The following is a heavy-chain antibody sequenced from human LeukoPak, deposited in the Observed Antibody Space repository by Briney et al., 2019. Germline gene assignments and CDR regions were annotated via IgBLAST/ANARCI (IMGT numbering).Heavy chain of an antibody. J-gene: IGHJ3*02. V-gene: IGHV3-23*01. CDR2: TSSSDAGT. CDR3: AKDRGEDYVWGSYRYDDAFDI. Sequence: PGGSLRLSCAASGFTLSSYAMSWVRQAPGKGLEWVSATSSSDAGTYYAESVRGRFTISRDNSKNTLFLQMNSLRAEDAAVYYCAKDRGEDYVWGSYRYDDAFDIWGQGTMVTVSS. CDR1: GFTLSSYA. D-gene: IGHD3-16*02.